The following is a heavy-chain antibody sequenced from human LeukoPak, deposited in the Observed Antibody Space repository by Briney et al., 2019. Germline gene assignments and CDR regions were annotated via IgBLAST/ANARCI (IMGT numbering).Heavy chain of an antibody. D-gene: IGHD3-22*01. J-gene: IGHJ4*02. V-gene: IGHV3-30*18. Sequence: GGSLRLSCAASGFTFSSYGMHWVRQAPGKGLEWVAVISYDGSNKYYADSVKGRFTVSRDNSKNTLNLQMNSLRAEDTAVYYCAKDSSGLDWGQGTLVTVSS. CDR1: GFTFSSYG. CDR2: ISYDGSNK. CDR3: AKDSSGLD.